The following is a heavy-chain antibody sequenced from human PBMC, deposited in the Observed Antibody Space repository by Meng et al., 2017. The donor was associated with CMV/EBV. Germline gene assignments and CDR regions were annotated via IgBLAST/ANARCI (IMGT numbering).Heavy chain of an antibody. Sequence: ASVKVSCKASGYTFTGYYMHWVRQAPGQGLEWMGWINPNSGGTNYAQKFQGRVTMTRDTSISTAYMELSRLRSDDTAVYYCAREGRSGERGDAFDIWGQGTMVTVSS. CDR1: GYTFTGYY. V-gene: IGHV1-2*02. CDR3: AREGRSGERGDAFDI. CDR2: INPNSGGT. D-gene: IGHD2-15*01. J-gene: IGHJ3*02.